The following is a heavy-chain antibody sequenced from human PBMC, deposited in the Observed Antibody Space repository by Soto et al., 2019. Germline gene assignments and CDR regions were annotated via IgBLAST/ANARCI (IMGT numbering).Heavy chain of an antibody. CDR1: GGTFSSYA. V-gene: IGHV1-69*12. D-gene: IGHD4-17*01. Sequence: QVQLVQSGAEVKKPGSSVKVSCKASGGTFSSYAISWVRQAPGQGLEWMAGINPLFGTADYAQKFQGRVTITADESTSTAYMELRSLRSEDTAVYYCASNYGDYRYYYGMDVWGQGTTVTVSS. J-gene: IGHJ6*02. CDR2: INPLFGTA. CDR3: ASNYGDYRYYYGMDV.